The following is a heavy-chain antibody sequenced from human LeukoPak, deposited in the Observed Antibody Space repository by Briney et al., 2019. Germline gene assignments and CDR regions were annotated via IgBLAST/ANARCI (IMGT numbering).Heavy chain of an antibody. CDR3: ARRKSSGSYPEIYFDY. D-gene: IGHD1-26*01. CDR2: ISTSSSYT. V-gene: IGHV3-21*05. Sequence: GGSLRLSCAASGFTFRTYSMNWVRQAPGKGLEWVSYISTSSSYTNYADSVKGRFTISRDNAKNSLYLQMNSLRAEDTAVYYCARRKSSGSYPEIYFDYWGQGTLVTVSS. CDR1: GFTFRTYS. J-gene: IGHJ4*02.